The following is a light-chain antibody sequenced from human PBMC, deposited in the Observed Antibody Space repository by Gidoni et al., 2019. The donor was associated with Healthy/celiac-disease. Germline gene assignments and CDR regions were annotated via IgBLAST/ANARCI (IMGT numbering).Light chain of an antibody. J-gene: IGKJ2*01. Sequence: DIVMTQSRLSLRVTPGEPASISCRSSHSLLHSNGYNYLDWYLQKPGQSPQLLIYLGSNRASGVPDRFSGSGSGTDFTLKISRVDAEDVGVYYCMQALQTPRYSFGQGTKLEIK. CDR2: LGS. CDR1: HSLLHSNGYNY. V-gene: IGKV2-28*01. CDR3: MQALQTPRYS.